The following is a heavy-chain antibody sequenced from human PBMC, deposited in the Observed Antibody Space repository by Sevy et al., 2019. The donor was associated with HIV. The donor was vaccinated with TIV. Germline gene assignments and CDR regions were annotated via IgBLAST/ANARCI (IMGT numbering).Heavy chain of an antibody. CDR2: ISGSSSTI. Sequence: GGSLRLSCAASGFTFSSYSMNWVRQAPGKGLEWVSYISGSSSTIYYADSVKGRFTISRDNAKNSLYRQMNSLRDEYTAVYYCARSPDYYCSGTFDYWGQGTLFTVS. CDR3: ARSPDYYCSGTFDY. V-gene: IGHV3-48*02. CDR1: GFTFSSYS. J-gene: IGHJ4*02. D-gene: IGHD3-10*01.